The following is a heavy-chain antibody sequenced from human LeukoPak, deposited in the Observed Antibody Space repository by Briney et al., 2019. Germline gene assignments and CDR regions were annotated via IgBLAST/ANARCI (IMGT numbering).Heavy chain of an antibody. Sequence: SETLSLTCTVSGGSISSYYWSWIRQPPGKGLEWIGYIYYSGSTNYNPSLKSRVTISVDTSKNQFSLKLSSVTAADTAVYYCARGLARQQLVRGYFDYGGQGTLVTVSS. CDR3: ARGLARQQLVRGYFDY. CDR2: IYYSGST. J-gene: IGHJ4*02. D-gene: IGHD6-13*01. V-gene: IGHV4-59*01. CDR1: GGSISSYY.